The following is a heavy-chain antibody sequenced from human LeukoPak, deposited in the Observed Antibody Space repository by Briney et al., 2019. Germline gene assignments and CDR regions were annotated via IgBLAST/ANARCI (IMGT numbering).Heavy chain of an antibody. CDR3: ARARPPSGSHPFDY. Sequence: PSGTLSLTCAVSGGSISSSNWWRWVRQPPGKGLEWIGEIYHSGSTNYNPSLKSRVTISVDKSKNQFSLKLSSVTAADTAVYYCARARPPSGSHPFDYWGQGTLVTVSS. CDR2: IYHSGST. CDR1: GGSISSSNW. D-gene: IGHD1-26*01. V-gene: IGHV4-4*02. J-gene: IGHJ4*02.